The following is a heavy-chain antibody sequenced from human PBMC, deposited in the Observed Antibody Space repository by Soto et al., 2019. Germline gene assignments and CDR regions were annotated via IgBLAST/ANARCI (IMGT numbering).Heavy chain of an antibody. CDR3: XXXDGGRSLY. J-gene: IGHJ4*02. D-gene: IGHD1-26*01. CDR1: AISLTTDRVG. CDR2: ISWDDSK. Sequence: QITLKESGPTLVKPTQTLTLTCTFSAISLTTDRVGVGWIRQPPGEALVWLAFISWDDSKTYRPSLESRLTITXXXXXXXXXXXXTXXXXXXXXXXXXXXXDGGRSLYWGQGTLVTVSP. V-gene: IGHV2-5*02.